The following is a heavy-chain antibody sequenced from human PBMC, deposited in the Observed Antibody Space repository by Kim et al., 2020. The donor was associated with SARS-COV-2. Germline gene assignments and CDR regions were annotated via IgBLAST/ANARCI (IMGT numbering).Heavy chain of an antibody. V-gene: IGHV1-3*01. Sequence: ASVKVSCKASGYTFTSYAMHWVRQAPGQRLEWMGWINAGNGNTKYSQKFQGRVTITRDTSASTAYMELSSLRSEDTAVYYCARRGSGYLISIDYRGQGTLVTVSS. CDR2: INAGNGNT. D-gene: IGHD3-22*01. J-gene: IGHJ4*02. CDR3: ARRGSGYLISIDY. CDR1: GYTFTSYA.